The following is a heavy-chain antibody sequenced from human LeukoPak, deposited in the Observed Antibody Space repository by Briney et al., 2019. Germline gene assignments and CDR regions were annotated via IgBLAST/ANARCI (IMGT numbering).Heavy chain of an antibody. Sequence: SVNVSCKAFGATLNIGHAFIWARQAPGQGLQWMGRIIPFLGEVNYAQNFQGRVSFTADKSTATMYMEMKSLRLDDTAIYYCSPCGHAYDWFGPWGQGTLVTVSS. CDR3: SPCGHAYDWFGP. V-gene: IGHV1-69*04. D-gene: IGHD5-12*01. CDR2: IIPFLGEV. J-gene: IGHJ5*02. CDR1: GATLNIGHA.